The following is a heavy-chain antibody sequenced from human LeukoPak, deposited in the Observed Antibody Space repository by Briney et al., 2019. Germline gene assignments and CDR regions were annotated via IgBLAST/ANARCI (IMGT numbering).Heavy chain of an antibody. Sequence: GGSLRLSCAASGFTFSSYAMHWVRQAPGKGLEWVAVISYDGSNKYYADSVKGRFTISRDNSKNTLYLQMNSLRAEDTAVYYCAREQDCSSTSCFPGWFGPWGQGTLVTVSS. V-gene: IGHV3-30-3*01. CDR3: AREQDCSSTSCFPGWFGP. J-gene: IGHJ5*02. CDR1: GFTFSSYA. CDR2: ISYDGSNK. D-gene: IGHD2-2*01.